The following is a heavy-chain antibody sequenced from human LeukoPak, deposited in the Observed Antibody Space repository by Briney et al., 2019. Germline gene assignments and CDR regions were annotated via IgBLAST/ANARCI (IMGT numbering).Heavy chain of an antibody. Sequence: GGSLRLSCAASGFTFNFYAMYWVRQAPGKGLEWVAVISYDGNTEYYPDSVKGRFTISRDNAKNSLYLQMDSLRVEDTAVYHCAKDVAWGRMDLWGQGTLATVSS. CDR3: AKDVAWGRMDL. J-gene: IGHJ4*02. CDR2: ISYDGNTE. D-gene: IGHD3/OR15-3a*01. CDR1: GFTFNFYA. V-gene: IGHV3-30*04.